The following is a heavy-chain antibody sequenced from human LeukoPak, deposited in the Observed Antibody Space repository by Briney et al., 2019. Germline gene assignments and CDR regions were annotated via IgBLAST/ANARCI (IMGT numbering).Heavy chain of an antibody. CDR1: GYTFTSYY. J-gene: IGHJ6*03. V-gene: IGHV1-46*01. CDR3: ARDTLNIFGVVIIPRGYMDV. D-gene: IGHD3-3*02. CDR2: INPTGGST. Sequence: ASVKVSCKASGYTFTSYYMHWVRQAPGEGLEWMGIINPTGGSTSYAQKFQGRVTMTRDTSTSTVCMELRSLRSDDTAVYYCARDTLNIFGVVIIPRGYMDVWGKGTTVTVSS.